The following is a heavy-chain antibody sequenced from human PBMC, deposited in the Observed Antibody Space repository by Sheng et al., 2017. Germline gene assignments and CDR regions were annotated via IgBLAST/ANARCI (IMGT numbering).Heavy chain of an antibody. CDR2: IYHSGST. V-gene: IGHV4-38-2*02. Sequence: QVQLQESGPGLVKPSETLSLTCTVSGYSISSGYYWGWIRQPPGKGLEWIGSIYHSGSTYYNPSLKSRVTISVDTSKNQFSLKLSSVTAADTAVYYCARIFVDNWFDPGARDPGHRLL. CDR1: GYSISSGYY. CDR3: ARIFVDNWFDP. J-gene: IGHJ5*02. D-gene: IGHD3-3*01.